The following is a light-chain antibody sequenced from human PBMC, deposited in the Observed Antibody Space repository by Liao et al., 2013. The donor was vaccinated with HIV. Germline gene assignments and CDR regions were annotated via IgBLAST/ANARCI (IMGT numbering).Light chain of an antibody. J-gene: IGLJ3*02. CDR3: QVWDSSSDHPWV. CDR2: YDT. Sequence: SYVLTQPPSVSVAPGKTGRITCGGNNIGSKSVHWYQQKAGQAPVLVIYYDTDRPSGIPERFSGSNSGNTATLTITRVEAGDEADYYCQVWDSSSDHPWVFGGGTKLTVL. CDR1: NIGSKS. V-gene: IGLV3-21*01.